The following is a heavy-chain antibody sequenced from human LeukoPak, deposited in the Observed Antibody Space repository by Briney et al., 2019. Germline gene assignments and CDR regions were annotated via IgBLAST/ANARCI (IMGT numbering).Heavy chain of an antibody. D-gene: IGHD3-16*01. Sequence: GGSLRLSCVVSGFSLTTYGMLWVRQAASTRLKGVTFIRPNGINKYYADSVKGRFTISRDNSKGTLYLQMNSLRTEDTALYYCAKDRPLEGGFDPWGQGSLVTVSS. CDR2: IRPNGINK. V-gene: IGHV3-30*02. CDR1: GFSLTTYG. J-gene: IGHJ5*02. CDR3: AKDRPLEGGFDP.